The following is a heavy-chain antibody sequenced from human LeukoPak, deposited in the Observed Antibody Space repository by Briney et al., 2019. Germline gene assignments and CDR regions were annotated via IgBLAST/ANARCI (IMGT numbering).Heavy chain of an antibody. V-gene: IGHV3-7*01. CDR1: GFSFSTYW. D-gene: IGHD6-13*01. CDR3: ARDPGPSSFDL. Sequence: PGGSLRLSCAASGFSFSTYWMSWVRQTPEKGLEFVANINQDASVRNYMDSLKGRRTISRDNAKKSVYLEINSLRADDTAVYYCARDPGPSSFDLWGQGALVTVSS. CDR2: INQDASVR. J-gene: IGHJ4*02.